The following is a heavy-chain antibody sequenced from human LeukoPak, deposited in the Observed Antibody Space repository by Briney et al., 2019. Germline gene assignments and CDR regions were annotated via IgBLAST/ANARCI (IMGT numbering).Heavy chain of an antibody. J-gene: IGHJ5*02. CDR1: GFTFSSYG. Sequence: GGSLRLSCAASGFTFSSYGMHWVRQAPGKGLEWVAVISYDGSNKYYADSVKGRFTISRDNSKNTLYLQMNSLRAEDTAVYYCAKDLGYCSGGSCLLPFWFDPWGQGTLVTVSS. CDR2: ISYDGSNK. D-gene: IGHD2-15*01. V-gene: IGHV3-30*18. CDR3: AKDLGYCSGGSCLLPFWFDP.